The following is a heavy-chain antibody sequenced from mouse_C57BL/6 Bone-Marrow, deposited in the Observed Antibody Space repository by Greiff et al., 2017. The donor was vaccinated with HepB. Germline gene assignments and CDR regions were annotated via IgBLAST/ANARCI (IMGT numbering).Heavy chain of an antibody. Sequence: EVMLVESGGGLVKPGGSLKLSCAASGFTFSDYGMHWVRQAPEKGLEWVAYISSGSSTIYYADTVKGRFTISRDNAKNTLFLQMTSLRSEDTAMYYCARTVVATHYVDYWGQGTTLTVSS. CDR1: GFTFSDYG. J-gene: IGHJ2*01. CDR2: ISSGSSTI. V-gene: IGHV5-17*01. CDR3: ARTVVATHYVDY. D-gene: IGHD1-1*01.